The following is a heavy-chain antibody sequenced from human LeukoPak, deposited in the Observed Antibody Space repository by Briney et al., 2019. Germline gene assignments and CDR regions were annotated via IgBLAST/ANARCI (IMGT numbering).Heavy chain of an antibody. CDR3: ATVPYYDSSGYYFDY. J-gene: IGHJ4*02. V-gene: IGHV1-2*02. D-gene: IGHD3-22*01. CDR1: GYTFTGYY. Sequence: ASVKLSCKASGYTFTGYYMHWVREASGQGLEWMGWRNPNRGGTTNAQKFQGSVAMTRDTSISTAYMELSRLRSDDTAVYYCATVPYYDSSGYYFDYWGQGTLVTVSS. CDR2: RNPNRGGT.